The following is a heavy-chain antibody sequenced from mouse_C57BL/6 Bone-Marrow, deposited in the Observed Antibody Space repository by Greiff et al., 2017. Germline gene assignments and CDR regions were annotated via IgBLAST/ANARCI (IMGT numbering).Heavy chain of an antibody. D-gene: IGHD2-2*01. V-gene: IGHV1-19*01. CDR2: INPYNGGT. J-gene: IGHJ2*01. CDR3: ARTGLWLRRGRGY. Sequence: EVQLQQSGPVLVKPGASVKMSCKASGYTFTDYYMNWVKQSHGKSLEWIGVINPYNGGTSYNQKFKGKATLTVDKSSSTAYMGLNSLTSEDSAVYYCARTGLWLRRGRGYWGQGTTLTVSS. CDR1: GYTFTDYY.